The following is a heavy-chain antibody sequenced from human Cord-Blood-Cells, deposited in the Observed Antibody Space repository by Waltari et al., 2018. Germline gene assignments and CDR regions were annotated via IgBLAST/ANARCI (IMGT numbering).Heavy chain of an antibody. CDR3: ARRLDDAFDI. Sequence: QLQLQESGPGLVKPSETLSLTCTVSGGSISSSSYYWGWIRQPPGKGLEWIGSIYYSGSTDYNPSLKSRVTISVDTSKNQFSLKLSSVTAADTAVYYCARRLDDAFDIWGQGTMVTVSS. V-gene: IGHV4-39*01. CDR1: GGSISSSSYY. D-gene: IGHD1-1*01. CDR2: IYYSGST. J-gene: IGHJ3*02.